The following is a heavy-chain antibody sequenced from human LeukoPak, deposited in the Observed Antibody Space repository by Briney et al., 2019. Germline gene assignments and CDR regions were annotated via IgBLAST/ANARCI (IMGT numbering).Heavy chain of an antibody. CDR3: ARDLSYDDSSFAFDI. D-gene: IGHD3-22*01. J-gene: IGHJ3*02. CDR2: ISGSGGST. CDR1: GFTFSSYA. V-gene: IGHV3-23*01. Sequence: GGSLRLSCAASGFTFSSYAMSWVRQAPGKGLEWVSAISGSGGSTYYADSVKGRFTISRDNSKNTLYLQMNSLRAEDTALYYCARDLSYDDSSFAFDIWGQGTVVTVSS.